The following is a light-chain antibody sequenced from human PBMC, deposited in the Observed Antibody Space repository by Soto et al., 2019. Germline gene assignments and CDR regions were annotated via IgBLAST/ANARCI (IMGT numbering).Light chain of an antibody. CDR2: GTS. Sequence: EIVMTQSPDTLSLSSGDRATLSCRASRSVGSNLAWYQQRPGQAPRLLIYGTSIRATGIPARFSGSGSGTEFSLTISNLQSEDFAVYYCQQYNRWPPITFGQGRRLEIK. J-gene: IGKJ5*01. CDR1: RSVGSN. V-gene: IGKV3-15*01. CDR3: QQYNRWPPIT.